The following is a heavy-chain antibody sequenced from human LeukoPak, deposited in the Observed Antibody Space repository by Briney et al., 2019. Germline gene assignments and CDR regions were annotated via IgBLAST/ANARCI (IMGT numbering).Heavy chain of an antibody. Sequence: PGGSLRLSCAASGFTFSSYAMSWIRQAPGKGLEWVSAISGSGGSTYYADSVKGRFTISRDNSKNMLYLQMNSLRAEGTAVYYCAKVIEVAGIAFDYWGQGTLVTVSS. D-gene: IGHD6-19*01. J-gene: IGHJ4*02. CDR3: AKVIEVAGIAFDY. V-gene: IGHV3-23*01. CDR2: ISGSGGST. CDR1: GFTFSSYA.